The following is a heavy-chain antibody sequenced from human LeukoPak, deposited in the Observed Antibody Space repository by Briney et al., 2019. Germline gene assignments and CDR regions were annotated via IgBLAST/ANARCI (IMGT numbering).Heavy chain of an antibody. Sequence: GGSLRLSCTASGFTFGDYAMSWVRQAPGKGLEWVGFIRSKAYGGTTECAASVKGRFTISRDDSKSIAYLQMNSLKTEDTAVYYCTRSSSWYLWFDPWGQGTLVTVSS. V-gene: IGHV3-49*04. D-gene: IGHD6-13*01. CDR2: IRSKAYGGTT. CDR1: GFTFGDYA. J-gene: IGHJ5*02. CDR3: TRSSSWYLWFDP.